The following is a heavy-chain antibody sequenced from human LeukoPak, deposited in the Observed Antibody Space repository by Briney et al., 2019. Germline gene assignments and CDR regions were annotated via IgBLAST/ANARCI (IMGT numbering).Heavy chain of an antibody. J-gene: IGHJ6*02. CDR2: IHYSGST. V-gene: IGHV4-59*12. Sequence: PSETLSLTCTVSGASIRSSYWSWLRQPPGKGLQWIGYIHYSGSTDSNASLKNRVAVSMDTSKNQFSLKLSSVTAADTAVYYCARSPLGGSYSPFYCYYGMDVWGQGTTVTVSS. CDR3: ARSPLGGSYSPFYCYYGMDV. D-gene: IGHD1-26*01. CDR1: GASIRSSY.